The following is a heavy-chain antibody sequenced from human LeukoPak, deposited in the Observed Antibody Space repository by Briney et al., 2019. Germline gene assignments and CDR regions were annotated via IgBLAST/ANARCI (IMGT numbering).Heavy chain of an antibody. V-gene: IGHV4-4*02. CDR2: IYHSGST. J-gene: IGHJ4*02. CDR3: ARTSDLWGWGFDY. Sequence: PSETLSLTCAVSGGSISSSNWWSWVRQPPGKGLEWIGEIYHSGSTNYNPSLKSRVTISVDKSKNQFSLKLSSVTAADTAVYYCARTSDLWGWGFDYWGQGTLVTVSS. D-gene: IGHD4/OR15-4a*01. CDR1: GGSISSSNW.